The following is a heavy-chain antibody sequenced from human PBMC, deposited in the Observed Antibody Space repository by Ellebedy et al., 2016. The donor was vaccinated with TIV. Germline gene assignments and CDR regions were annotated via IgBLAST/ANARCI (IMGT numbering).Heavy chain of an antibody. CDR2: TDPSGGST. Sequence: AASVQVSCKASGYSFSSNYMHWVRQAPGQGLEWVGITDPSGGSTKYAQKFQGRVTMTRETSTSTVYLELRSLRSEDTAVYYFARRSSAYALDYWGQGTLVTVSS. D-gene: IGHD5-12*01. CDR1: GYSFSSNY. V-gene: IGHV1-46*01. CDR3: ARRSSAYALDY. J-gene: IGHJ4*02.